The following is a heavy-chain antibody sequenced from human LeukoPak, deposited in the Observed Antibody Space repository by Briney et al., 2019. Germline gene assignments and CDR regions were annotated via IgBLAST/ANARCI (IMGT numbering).Heavy chain of an antibody. CDR2: ISGSGAST. CDR3: AKDVGKWESLHFFDY. CDR1: GFTLSTNA. Sequence: PGGSLRLSCLTSGFTLSTNAMSWVREAPGQGLELISGISGSGASTYYADSVKGRFTISRDDSRNTLYLQMNSLRGDDTAVYYCAKDVGKWESLHFFDYWGQGTLVTVSS. V-gene: IGHV3-23*01. J-gene: IGHJ4*02. D-gene: IGHD1-26*01.